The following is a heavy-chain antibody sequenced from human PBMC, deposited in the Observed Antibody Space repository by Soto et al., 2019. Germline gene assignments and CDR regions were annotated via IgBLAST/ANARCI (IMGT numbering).Heavy chain of an antibody. Sequence: ESGGGVVQPGRSLRLSCVVSGFTFRSYAMHWVLQAPGKGLEWVAVISNDGNNNYHADSVKGRFTISRDNSKNTLYLHMDSLRAEDTALYYCSRFVGYGSSEYYFDNWGQGIHVIVST. CDR3: SRFVGYGSSEYYFDN. J-gene: IGHJ4*02. V-gene: IGHV3-30-3*02. CDR2: ISNDGNNN. D-gene: IGHD6-13*01. CDR1: GFTFRSYA.